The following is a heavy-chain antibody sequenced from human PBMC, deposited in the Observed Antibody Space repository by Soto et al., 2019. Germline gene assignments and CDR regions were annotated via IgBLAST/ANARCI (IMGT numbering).Heavy chain of an antibody. Sequence: QVQLVQSGAEVKKPGSSVKVSCKASGGTFSSYAISWVRQAPGQGLEWMGGIIPIFGTANYAQKFQGRVTITADESTSTAYMELSSLRSEDTAVYYCARLAGYCSGGSCPSWFDPGGQGTLVTVSS. CDR1: GGTFSSYA. D-gene: IGHD2-15*01. J-gene: IGHJ5*02. CDR2: IIPIFGTA. V-gene: IGHV1-69*01. CDR3: ARLAGYCSGGSCPSWFDP.